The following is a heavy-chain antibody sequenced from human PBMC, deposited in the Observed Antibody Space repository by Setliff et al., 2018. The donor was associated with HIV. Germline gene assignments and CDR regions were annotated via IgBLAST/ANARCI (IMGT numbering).Heavy chain of an antibody. Sequence: PSETLSLTCTVSGGSISGGGYYWSWIRQHPGKGLEWIGYIYYSGSTYYNPSLKSRVTISVDTSKNQFSLKLSSVTAADTAVYYCARVPPLKAFGGVISLYYFDYWGQGTLVTVSS. D-gene: IGHD3-16*02. CDR1: GGSISGGGYY. CDR2: IYYSGST. CDR3: ARVPPLKAFGGVISLYYFDY. V-gene: IGHV4-31*03. J-gene: IGHJ4*02.